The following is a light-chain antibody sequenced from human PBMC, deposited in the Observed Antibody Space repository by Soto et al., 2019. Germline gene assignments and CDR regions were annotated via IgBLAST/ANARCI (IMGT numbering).Light chain of an antibody. V-gene: IGKV3-20*01. CDR3: QQDGRRNT. CDR1: QSVSSSY. Sequence: EIVMKQSPGTLSLSPGERVTLSCRASQSVSSSYLAWYQQKPGQAPRLLIYGASHRATGIPDRFSGSGSGTDFLTIIRRVAPEDVADYYRQQDGRRNTFGRGTKVDIK. J-gene: IGKJ4*01. CDR2: GAS.